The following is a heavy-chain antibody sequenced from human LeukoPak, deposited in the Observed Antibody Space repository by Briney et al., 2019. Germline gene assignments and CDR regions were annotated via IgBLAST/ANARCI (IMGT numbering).Heavy chain of an antibody. CDR2: IYSGGTT. CDR1: GFTVSSSY. CDR3: TRAVLRYFFLDP. V-gene: IGHV3-53*01. Sequence: GGSLRLSCVVSGFTVSSSYMDWVRQAPGKGLEWVSVIYSGGTTYYADSVKGRFTISRDNSKNTLYLQMNSLRAEDTAVYYCTRAVLRYFFLDPWGQGTRVTVSS. D-gene: IGHD3-9*01. J-gene: IGHJ5*02.